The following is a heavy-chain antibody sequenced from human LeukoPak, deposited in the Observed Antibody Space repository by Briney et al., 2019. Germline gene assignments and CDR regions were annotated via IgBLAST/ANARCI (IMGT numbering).Heavy chain of an antibody. CDR1: GYTFTSYG. CDR2: ISAYNGNT. J-gene: IGHJ6*02. CDR3: ARDGSGSYLYYGMDV. D-gene: IGHD3-10*01. Sequence: ASVTVSCKASGYTFTSYGISWVRQAPGQGREWMGWISAYNGNTNYAQKLQGRVTMTTDTSTSTAYMELRSLRSDDTAVYYCARDGSGSYLYYGMDVWGQGTTVTVSS. V-gene: IGHV1-18*01.